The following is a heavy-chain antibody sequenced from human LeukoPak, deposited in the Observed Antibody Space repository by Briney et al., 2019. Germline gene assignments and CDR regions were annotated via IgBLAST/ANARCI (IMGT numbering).Heavy chain of an antibody. D-gene: IGHD5-18*01. CDR2: MNPNSGNT. V-gene: IGHV1-8*01. Sequence: GASVKVSCKASVYTFTTYDINWVRQATGQGLEWMGWMNPNSGNTGYAQKFQGRVTVTRNTSISTAFMELSGLRSEDTAVYFCARRNTAMVAGLDYWGQGSLVTVSS. J-gene: IGHJ4*02. CDR3: ARRNTAMVAGLDY. CDR1: VYTFTTYD.